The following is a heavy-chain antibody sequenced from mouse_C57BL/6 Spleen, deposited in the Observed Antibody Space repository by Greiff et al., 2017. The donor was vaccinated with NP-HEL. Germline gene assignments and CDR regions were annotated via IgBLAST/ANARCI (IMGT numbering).Heavy chain of an antibody. J-gene: IGHJ1*03. CDR3: ARGNYGSPYWYFDV. Sequence: EVKVVESGPGLAKPSHSLSLTCSVTGYSITSDYWNWIRKFPGNKLEYMGYISYSGSTYYNPSLKSRISITRDTSKNQYYLQLNSVTTEDTATYYCARGNYGSPYWYFDVWGTGTTVTVSS. CDR2: ISYSGST. D-gene: IGHD1-1*01. V-gene: IGHV3-8*01. CDR1: GYSITSDY.